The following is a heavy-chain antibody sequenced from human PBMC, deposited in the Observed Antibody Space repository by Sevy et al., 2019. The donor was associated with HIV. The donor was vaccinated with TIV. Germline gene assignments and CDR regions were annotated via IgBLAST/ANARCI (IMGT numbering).Heavy chain of an antibody. J-gene: IGHJ6*02. D-gene: IGHD6-6*01. CDR1: GFTFSPYS. Sequence: GGSLRPSCAVSGFTFSPYSMIWVRQAPGKGLEWVSYISGSNSNIYYVDSVKGRFTISRDNAKNSLYLQMNSLRAEDTAVYYCARGVAALPGYYYGMDVWGQGTTVTVSS. V-gene: IGHV3-48*01. CDR3: ARGVAALPGYYYGMDV. CDR2: ISGSNSNI.